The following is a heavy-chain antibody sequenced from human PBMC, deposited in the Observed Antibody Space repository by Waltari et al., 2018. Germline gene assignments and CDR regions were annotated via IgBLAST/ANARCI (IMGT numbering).Heavy chain of an antibody. D-gene: IGHD4-17*01. J-gene: IGHJ6*04. CDR1: GFTFSSYE. Sequence: EVQLVESGGGLVQPGGSLRLSCAASGFTFSSYEMNWVRQAPGQGLEWVSYISSSGSTIYYADSGKGRFTISRDNAKNSLYLQMNSLRAEDTAVYYCAREDYGDGGAHWGKGTTVTVSS. V-gene: IGHV3-48*03. CDR3: AREDYGDGGAH. CDR2: ISSSGSTI.